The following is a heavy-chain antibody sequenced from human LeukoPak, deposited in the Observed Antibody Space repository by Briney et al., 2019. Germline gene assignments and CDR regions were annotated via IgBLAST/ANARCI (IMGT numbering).Heavy chain of an antibody. CDR3: AKQVRGVIILPIDY. CDR2: IYSGGST. Sequence: PGGSLRLSCAASGFTVSSNYMSWVRQAPGKGLEWVSVIYSGGSTYYADSVKGRFTISRDNSKNTLYLQMNSLRAEDTAVYYCAKQVRGVIILPIDYWGQGTLVTVSS. J-gene: IGHJ4*02. CDR1: GFTVSSNY. V-gene: IGHV3-53*01. D-gene: IGHD3-10*01.